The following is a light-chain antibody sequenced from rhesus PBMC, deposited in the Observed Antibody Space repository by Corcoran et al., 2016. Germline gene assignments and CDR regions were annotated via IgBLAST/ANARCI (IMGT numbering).Light chain of an antibody. V-gene: IGKV3-53*01. J-gene: IGKJ2*01. CDR1: QSVSSY. Sequence: PGERATLSCRASQSVSSYLAWYQQKPGQAPRLLIYGASSRATGIPDRFSGRGSGTEFTLTISSLEPGDFAVYYCQKYSSSPYSFGQGTKVEIK. CDR2: GAS. CDR3: QKYSSSPYS.